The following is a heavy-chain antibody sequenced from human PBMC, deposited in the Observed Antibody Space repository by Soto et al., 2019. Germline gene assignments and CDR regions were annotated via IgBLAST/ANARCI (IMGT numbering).Heavy chain of an antibody. CDR1: GFTFSNAW. CDR2: IKSKTDGGTT. D-gene: IGHD5-18*01. J-gene: IGHJ4*02. CDR3: TIELVEMATALFDY. V-gene: IGHV3-15*07. Sequence: GGSLRLSCAASGFTFSNAWMNWVRQAPGKGLEWVGRIKSKTDGGTTDYAAPVKGRFTISRDDSKNTLYLQMNSLKTEDTAVYYCTIELVEMATALFDYWGQGTLVTVSS.